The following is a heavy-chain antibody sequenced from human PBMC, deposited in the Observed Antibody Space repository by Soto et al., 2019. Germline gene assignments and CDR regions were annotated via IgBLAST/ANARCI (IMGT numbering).Heavy chain of an antibody. CDR1: GDTFTFYS. D-gene: IGHD3-10*01. Sequence: QVQLVQSGAEVKKPGSSVRVSCKASGDTFTFYSINWVRQAPGLGLEWMGRINPILSMSNYAQRFQGRVRMTADKSTSTAYRVPSSLRSDDTAMYDCASSYGSGYRAFDYWGQGALVTVSS. CDR2: INPILSMS. V-gene: IGHV1-69*02. J-gene: IGHJ4*02. CDR3: ASSYGSGYRAFDY.